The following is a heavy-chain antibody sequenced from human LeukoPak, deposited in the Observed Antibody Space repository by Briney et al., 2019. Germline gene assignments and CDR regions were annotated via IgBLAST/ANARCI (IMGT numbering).Heavy chain of an antibody. CDR2: ISGSGGST. V-gene: IGHV3-23*01. Sequence: GGSLRLSCAASGFTFSSYAMSWVRQAPGKGLEGVSAISGSGGSTYYADSVKGRFTISRDNSKNTLYLQMNSLRAEDTAVYYCAKDQAQDVVVPAAMGGLYFDYWGQGTLVTVSS. CDR1: GFTFSSYA. D-gene: IGHD2-2*01. J-gene: IGHJ4*02. CDR3: AKDQAQDVVVPAAMGGLYFDY.